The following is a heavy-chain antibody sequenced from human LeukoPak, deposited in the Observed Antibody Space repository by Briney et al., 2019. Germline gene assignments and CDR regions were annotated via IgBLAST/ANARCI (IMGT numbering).Heavy chain of an antibody. CDR2: INHSGST. Sequence: PSETLSLTCAVYGGSFSGYYWSWIRQPPGKGLEWIGEINHSGSTNYNPSLKSRVTISVDTSKNQFSPKLSSVTAADTAVYYCATAGYCSSTSCYWGYYYYYMDVWGKATTVTVS. CDR3: ATAGYCSSTSCYWGYYYYYMDV. V-gene: IGHV4-34*01. CDR1: GGSFSGYY. J-gene: IGHJ6*03. D-gene: IGHD2-2*01.